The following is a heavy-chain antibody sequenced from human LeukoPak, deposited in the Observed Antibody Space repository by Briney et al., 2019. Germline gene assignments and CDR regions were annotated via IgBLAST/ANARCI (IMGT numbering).Heavy chain of an antibody. V-gene: IGHV1-46*01. CDR3: ARDQTYYYDSRGYMAYYFDY. D-gene: IGHD3-22*01. Sequence: ASVKVSCKASGYTFTSYGLTWLRQAPAQGLEWMGIINPSGGSTSYAQKFQGRVTMTRDTSASTVYMELSSLRSEDTAVYYCARDQTYYYDSRGYMAYYFDYWGQGTLVTVSS. J-gene: IGHJ4*02. CDR2: INPSGGST. CDR1: GYTFTSYG.